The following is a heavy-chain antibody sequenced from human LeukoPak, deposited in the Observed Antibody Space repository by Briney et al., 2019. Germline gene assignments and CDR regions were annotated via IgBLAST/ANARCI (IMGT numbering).Heavy chain of an antibody. D-gene: IGHD3-10*01. CDR1: GFTFSSYA. Sequence: GGSLRLSCAASGFTFSSYAMSWVRQAPGKGLEWVSAISGSGGSTYYADSVKGRFTISRDNSKNTLYLQMNSLRAEDTAVYYCAKDRYYYGSGSYLGFDPWGKGTLVTVSP. CDR3: AKDRYYYGSGSYLGFDP. J-gene: IGHJ5*02. V-gene: IGHV3-23*01. CDR2: ISGSGGST.